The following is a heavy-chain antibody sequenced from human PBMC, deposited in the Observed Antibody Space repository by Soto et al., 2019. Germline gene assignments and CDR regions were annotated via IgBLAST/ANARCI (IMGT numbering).Heavy chain of an antibody. CDR1: GFTFSSYA. CDR3: AKVVTTSFYYFDY. D-gene: IGHD4-17*01. V-gene: IGHV3-23*01. Sequence: EVQLLESGGGLIQPGGSLRLSCAASGFTFSSYAMTWVRQAPGKGLEWVSAISGGASSTFYEDSVKGRFTISRDNSKNTLYLQMNNLRAEDTAIYYCAKVVTTSFYYFDYWCQGTLVTVSS. CDR2: ISGGASST. J-gene: IGHJ4*02.